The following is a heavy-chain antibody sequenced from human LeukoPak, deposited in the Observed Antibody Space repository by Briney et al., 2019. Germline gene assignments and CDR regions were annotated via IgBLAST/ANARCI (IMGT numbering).Heavy chain of an antibody. V-gene: IGHV3-66*01. CDR2: IYSAGST. D-gene: IGHD2-21*02. CDR3: ASDCDSPYYFEY. Sequence: GGSLRLSCAASGVTVSRNYMSWVRQAPGKGLEWVSAIYSAGSTYYADSVNDRFTISRDISKNTLYLQMDTLRAEDTAVYYCASDCDSPYYFEYWGQGTLVTVSS. J-gene: IGHJ4*02. CDR1: GVTVSRNY.